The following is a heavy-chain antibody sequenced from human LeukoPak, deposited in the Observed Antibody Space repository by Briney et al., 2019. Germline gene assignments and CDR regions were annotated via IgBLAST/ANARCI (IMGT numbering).Heavy chain of an antibody. J-gene: IGHJ3*01. D-gene: IGHD3-3*01. CDR2: VGDSAETT. V-gene: IGHV3-23*01. Sequence: PGGSLRLSCAASGFTFRKYGMSWVPQAPGKRPEWVSVVGDSAETTHYADSVKGRFFISRDNSKNTVHLEMNSLRAEDTALYYCVKDSFILEGGVGSDDGFAVWGQGTMVTVSS. CDR3: VKDSFILEGGVGSDDGFAV. CDR1: GFTFRKYG.